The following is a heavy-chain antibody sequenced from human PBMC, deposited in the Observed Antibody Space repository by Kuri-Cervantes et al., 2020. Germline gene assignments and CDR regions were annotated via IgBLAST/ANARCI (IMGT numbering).Heavy chain of an antibody. D-gene: IGHD6-13*01. CDR3: ARGGAAAGTTRAAGWFDP. J-gene: IGHJ5*02. Sequence: ASVKVSCKASGYTFTGYYMHWVRQAPGQGLEWMGWINPNSGGTNYAQKFQGWVTMTRDTSISTAYMELSRLRSDDTAVYYCARGGAAAGTTRAAGWFDPWGQGTLVTVSS. CDR2: INPNSGGT. CDR1: GYTFTGYY. V-gene: IGHV1-2*04.